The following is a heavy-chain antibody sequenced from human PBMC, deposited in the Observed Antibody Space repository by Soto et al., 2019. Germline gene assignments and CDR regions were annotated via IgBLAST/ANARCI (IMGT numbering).Heavy chain of an antibody. V-gene: IGHV5-10-1*01. J-gene: IGHJ6*02. CDR1: GYSFTSYW. CDR2: IDSSDSYT. Sequence: PGESLKISCKGSGYSFTSYWISWVRQMPGKDLEWMGRIDSSDSYTNYSPSFQGHVTISADKSISTAYLQWSSLKASDTAMYYCARSGVTVTINLNMDVWGQGTTVTVSS. CDR3: ARSGVTVTINLNMDV. D-gene: IGHD4-4*01.